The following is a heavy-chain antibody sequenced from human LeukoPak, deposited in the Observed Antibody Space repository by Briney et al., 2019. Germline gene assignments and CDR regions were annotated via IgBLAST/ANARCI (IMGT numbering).Heavy chain of an antibody. J-gene: IGHJ3*02. D-gene: IGHD6-19*01. CDR3: ANQPMGWGAFDI. Sequence: GGSLRLSCAASGFTFNNYALHWVRQAPGKGLEWVSTISGSGGSTLYADSVEGRFTISRDNSKNTLYLQMNSLGAEDTAVYYCANQPMGWGAFDIWGQGTMVIVSS. CDR2: ISGSGGST. V-gene: IGHV3-23*01. CDR1: GFTFNNYA.